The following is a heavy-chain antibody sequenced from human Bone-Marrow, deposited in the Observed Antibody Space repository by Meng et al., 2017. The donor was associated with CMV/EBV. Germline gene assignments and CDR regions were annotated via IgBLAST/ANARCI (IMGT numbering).Heavy chain of an antibody. V-gene: IGHV4-34*01. Sequence: SETLSLTCAVYGGSFSGYDWTWIRQSPGKGLEWIGEINHRGSTNYNPFLKSRVTISADTSKNQFSLKLSSVTAADTAVYYCARGRGHDFWSGYSTTEFDPWGQGTLVTVSS. CDR1: GGSFSGYD. CDR3: ARGRGHDFWSGYSTTEFDP. D-gene: IGHD3-3*01. J-gene: IGHJ5*02. CDR2: INHRGST.